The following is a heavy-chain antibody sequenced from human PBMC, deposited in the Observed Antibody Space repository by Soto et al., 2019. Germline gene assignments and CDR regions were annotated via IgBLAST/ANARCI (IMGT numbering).Heavy chain of an antibody. Sequence: EVQLVESGGGLVKPGGSLRLSCAASGFTFSNAWMSWVRQAPGKGLEWVGRIKSKTDGGTTDYAAPVKGRFTISRDDSKNTLYLQMNSLKTEDTAVYYCTTTKTTALNTYYYGSGSYLSGRGRIQYYYYMDVWGKGTTVTVSS. J-gene: IGHJ6*03. CDR1: GFTFSNAW. V-gene: IGHV3-15*01. D-gene: IGHD3-10*01. CDR3: TTTKTTALNTYYYGSGSYLSGRGRIQYYYYMDV. CDR2: IKSKTDGGTT.